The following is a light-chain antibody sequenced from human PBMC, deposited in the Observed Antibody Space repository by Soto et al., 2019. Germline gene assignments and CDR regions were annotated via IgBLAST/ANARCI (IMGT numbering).Light chain of an antibody. CDR3: TSYRGSGIFEV. CDR2: DVT. Sequence: QSALTQPASVSGSPGQSITISCTGTSSDIGVYNYVSWYQQHPGKAPKLMIYDVTKRPSGVSNRFSGSKSGNTASLTISGLQTEDEADYCCTSYRGSGIFEVFGGGTKLTVL. V-gene: IGLV2-14*01. J-gene: IGLJ2*01. CDR1: SSDIGVYNY.